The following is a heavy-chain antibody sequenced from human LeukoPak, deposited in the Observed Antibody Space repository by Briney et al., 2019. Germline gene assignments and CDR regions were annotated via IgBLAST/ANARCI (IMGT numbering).Heavy chain of an antibody. Sequence: GESLKISXKGSGYSFTSYWIGWVLQMPGKGLEWMGIIYPGDSDTRYSPSFQGQVTISADKSISTAYLQWSSLKASDTAMYYCARLVRISSTPRPSWFDPWGQGTLVTVSS. J-gene: IGHJ5*02. CDR2: IYPGDSDT. CDR1: GYSFTSYW. CDR3: ARLVRISSTPRPSWFDP. V-gene: IGHV5-51*01. D-gene: IGHD6-13*01.